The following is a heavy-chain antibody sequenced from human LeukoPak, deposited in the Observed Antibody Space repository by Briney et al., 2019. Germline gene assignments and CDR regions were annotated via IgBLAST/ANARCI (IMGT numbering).Heavy chain of an antibody. CDR2: ISSSSSYI. Sequence: GGSLRLSCAASGFTFSSYSMNWVRQAPGKGLEWVSSISSSSSYIYYADSVKGRFTISRDNAKNSLYLQMNSLRAEDTAVYYCARGPLYYYDSSGYLDYWGQGTLVTVSS. J-gene: IGHJ4*02. CDR3: ARGPLYYYDSSGYLDY. CDR1: GFTFSSYS. V-gene: IGHV3-21*01. D-gene: IGHD3-22*01.